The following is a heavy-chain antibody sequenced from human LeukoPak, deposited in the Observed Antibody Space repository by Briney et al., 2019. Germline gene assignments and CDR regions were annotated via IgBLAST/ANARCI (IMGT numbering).Heavy chain of an antibody. CDR2: ISYNGAIK. CDR3: ARDMYYYDSSGYLFDY. V-gene: IGHV3-30*12. Sequence: GGSLRLSCAASGFTFSSYGMHWVRQAPGKGLEWVAVISYNGAIKYYADSVKGRFTFSRDNSKNTLYLQMNSLRAEDTAVYYCARDMYYYDSSGYLFDYWGQGTLVTVSS. D-gene: IGHD3-22*01. J-gene: IGHJ4*02. CDR1: GFTFSSYG.